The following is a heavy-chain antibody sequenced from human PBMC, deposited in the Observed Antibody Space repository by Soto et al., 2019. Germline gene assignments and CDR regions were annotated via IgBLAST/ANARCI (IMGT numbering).Heavy chain of an antibody. D-gene: IGHD6-6*01. Sequence: GESLKISCKGSGYSFISYWISGVRQMPGKGLEWMGRIDPSDSYTNYSPSFQVHVAISADKSISTAHLQWSSLKASDTAMYYCARRGKQLVLDGMDVWGQGTTVTVSS. CDR3: ARRGKQLVLDGMDV. J-gene: IGHJ6*02. CDR2: IDPSDSYT. V-gene: IGHV5-10-1*01. CDR1: GYSFISYW.